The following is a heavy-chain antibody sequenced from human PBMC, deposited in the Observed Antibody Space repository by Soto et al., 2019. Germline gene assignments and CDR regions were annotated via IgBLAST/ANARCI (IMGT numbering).Heavy chain of an antibody. Sequence: QVQLXQSGAEVKKPGSSVKVSCKASGGTFSSYAISWVRQAPGQGLAWMGGIIPIFGTANYAHKFQGRVTITADDSTSTSYMELSSLRSEDTAVYYCASSADSSGWYYFTYWGQGTLVAVSS. J-gene: IGHJ4*02. CDR1: GGTFSSYA. D-gene: IGHD6-19*01. V-gene: IGHV1-69*12. CDR2: IIPIFGTA. CDR3: ASSADSSGWYYFTY.